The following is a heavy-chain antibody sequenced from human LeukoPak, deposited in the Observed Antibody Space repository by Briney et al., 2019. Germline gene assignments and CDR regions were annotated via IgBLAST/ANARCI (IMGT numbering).Heavy chain of an antibody. CDR1: GFAFDDFA. V-gene: IGHV3-49*04. CDR3: SRNGLVDFDY. CDR2: IRRRAYGGAA. J-gene: IGHJ4*02. Sequence: GGSLRLSCTTSGFAFDDFAMSWVRQPAGKGLEWVGFIRRRAYGGAAEYAASVKGRFIISRDDSKGVAYLQMNSLKTEDTAVYYCSRNGLVDFDYWGQGSRVIVSP.